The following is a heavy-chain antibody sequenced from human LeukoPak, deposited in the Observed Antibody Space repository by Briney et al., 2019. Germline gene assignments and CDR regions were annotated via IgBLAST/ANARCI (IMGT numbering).Heavy chain of an antibody. V-gene: IGHV3-9*01. J-gene: IGHJ3*02. D-gene: IGHD1-7*01. CDR2: ISWVSGHS. Sequence: PGRSLRLSCAASGFTFDDYAMHWVRQAPGKGLEWVSSISWVSGHSVHADAVQGRFTISRDNAKNSLYLQMNNLRPEDTALYYCIKDLRLDLHLDTFEIWGQGTMVTVSS. CDR1: GFTFDDYA. CDR3: IKDLRLDLHLDTFEI.